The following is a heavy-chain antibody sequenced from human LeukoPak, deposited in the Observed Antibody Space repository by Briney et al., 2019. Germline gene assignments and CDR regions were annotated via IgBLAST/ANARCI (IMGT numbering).Heavy chain of an antibody. CDR2: ISGSAENT. Sequence: GGSLRLSCAASGFTFNRYAMSWVRQAPGRGLEWVSAISGSAENTYYADSVKGRFTISRGNAKNTLYLQMNSLRAEDTAVYYCAKSGGSSFNYYYYGMDVWGQGTTVTVSS. CDR1: GFTFNRYA. J-gene: IGHJ6*02. D-gene: IGHD2-15*01. CDR3: AKSGGSSFNYYYYGMDV. V-gene: IGHV3-23*01.